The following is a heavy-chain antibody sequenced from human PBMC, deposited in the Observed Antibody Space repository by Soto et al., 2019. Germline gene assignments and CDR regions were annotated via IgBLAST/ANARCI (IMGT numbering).Heavy chain of an antibody. CDR2: IYYSGST. CDR1: GGSISSYY. D-gene: IGHD2-21*01. J-gene: IGHJ4*02. Sequence: QVQLQESGPGLVKPSETLSLTCTVSGGSISSYYWSWIRQPPGKGLEWIGYIYYSGSTYYNPSLKSRVTISVDTSKNQFSLKLSSVTAADTAVYYCARDSRTALWYFDYWGQGTLVTVSS. V-gene: IGHV4-59*12. CDR3: ARDSRTALWYFDY.